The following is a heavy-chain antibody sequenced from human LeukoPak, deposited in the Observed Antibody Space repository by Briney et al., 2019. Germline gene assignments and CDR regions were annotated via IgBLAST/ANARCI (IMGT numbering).Heavy chain of an antibody. CDR3: ARVPIVGAIDY. J-gene: IGHJ4*02. CDR2: IYSGGST. Sequence: PGGSLRLSCAASGFTVSSNYMSWVRQAPGKGLEWVSVIYSGGSTYYADSVKGRFTISRDNSKNTLYLQMNSLRAEDTAVYYCARVPIVGAIDYWGQGTLVTVSS. D-gene: IGHD1-26*01. CDR1: GFTVSSNY. V-gene: IGHV3-53*01.